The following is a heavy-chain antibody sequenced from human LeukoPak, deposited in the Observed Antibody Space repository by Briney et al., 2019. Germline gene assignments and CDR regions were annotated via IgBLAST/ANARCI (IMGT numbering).Heavy chain of an antibody. CDR2: VHYSGST. V-gene: IGHV4-59*08. Sequence: PSETLSLTCTVSGGSISGYFWSWIGQPPGKRLEWIGYVHYSGSTNYNPSLNSRVTISVDTSKNQFSLRLRSVTAEDTAVYYCARYGITIVRGGKYYFDSWGQGTLVTVSS. CDR1: GGSISGYF. J-gene: IGHJ4*02. CDR3: ARYGITIVRGGKYYFDS. D-gene: IGHD3-10*01.